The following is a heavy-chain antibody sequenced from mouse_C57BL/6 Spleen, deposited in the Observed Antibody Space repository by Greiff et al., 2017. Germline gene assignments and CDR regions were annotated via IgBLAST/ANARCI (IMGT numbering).Heavy chain of an antibody. CDR2: IDPSDSYT. CDR1: GYTFTSYW. J-gene: IGHJ4*01. Sequence: QVQLQQPGAELVMPGASVKLSCKASGYTFTSYWMHWVKQRPGQGLEWIGEIDPSDSYTNYNQKFKGKSTLTVDKSSSTAYMKLSSLTSEDSAVYYCARKFYYAMDYWGQGTSVTVSS. V-gene: IGHV1-69*01. CDR3: ARKFYYAMDY.